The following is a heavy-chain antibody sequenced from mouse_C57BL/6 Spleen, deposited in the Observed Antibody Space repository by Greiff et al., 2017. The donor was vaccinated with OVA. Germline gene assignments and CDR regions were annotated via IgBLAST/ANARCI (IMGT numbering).Heavy chain of an antibody. CDR3: ARDGLLLLHAMDY. D-gene: IGHD1-1*01. CDR2: ISYDGSN. CDR1: GYSITSGYY. J-gene: IGHJ4*01. Sequence: EVKLMESGPGLVKPSQSLSLTCSVTGYSITSGYYWNWIRQFPGNKLEWMGYISYDGSNNYNPSLKNRISITRDTSKNQFFLKLNSVTTEDTATYYCARDGLLLLHAMDYWGQGTSVTVSS. V-gene: IGHV3-6*01.